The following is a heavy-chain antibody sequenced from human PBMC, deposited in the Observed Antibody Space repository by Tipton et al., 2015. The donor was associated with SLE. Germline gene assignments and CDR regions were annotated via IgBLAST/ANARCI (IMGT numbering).Heavy chain of an antibody. V-gene: IGHV4-34*01. CDR1: GGSFSGYY. J-gene: IGHJ3*02. D-gene: IGHD2-15*01. CDR2: INHSGST. Sequence: LRLPCAVYGGSFSGYYWSWIRQPPGKGLEWIGEINHSGSTHYNPSLKSRVIISVDTSKNQLSLKLNSVTAADTTMYYCARNRGSGQQAAFEIWGQGTMVTVSS. CDR3: ARNRGSGQQAAFEI.